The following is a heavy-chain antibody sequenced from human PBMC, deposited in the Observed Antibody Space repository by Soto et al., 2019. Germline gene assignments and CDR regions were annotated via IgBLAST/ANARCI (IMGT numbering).Heavy chain of an antibody. CDR2: VYWDDDK. D-gene: IGHD3-16*01. CDR3: AHCRGGVASF. J-gene: IGHJ4*02. Sequence: QITLNESGPALVKPTQTLTLTCTFSGFSLNTRDVGVGWIRQPPGKALEWLGVVYWDDDKTYSPSLKSRLTITKDTPKNPVVLRMTKMDPVATATYYCAHCRGGVASFWGQGTLVTVSS. CDR1: GFSLNTRDVG. V-gene: IGHV2-5*02.